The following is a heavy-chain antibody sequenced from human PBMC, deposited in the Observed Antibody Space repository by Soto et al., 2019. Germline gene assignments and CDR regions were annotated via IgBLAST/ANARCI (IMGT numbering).Heavy chain of an antibody. V-gene: IGHV4-31*03. CDR1: GGSISSGGYY. CDR3: ARVRLGYSYGEPHFDY. Sequence: SETLSLTCTVSGGSISSGGYYWSWIRQHPGKGLEWIGYIYYSGSTYYNPSLKSRVTISVDTSKNQFSLKLSSVTAADTAVYYCARVRLGYSYGEPHFDYWGQGTLVIVSS. D-gene: IGHD5-18*01. J-gene: IGHJ4*02. CDR2: IYYSGST.